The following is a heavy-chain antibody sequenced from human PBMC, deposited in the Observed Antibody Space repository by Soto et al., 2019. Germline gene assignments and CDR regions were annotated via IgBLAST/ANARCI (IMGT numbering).Heavy chain of an antibody. Sequence: GGSLRLSCAASGFTFSSSWMHWVRQAPGKGLVWVSYISGSGSSIYYADSVKGRFTISRDNAKNSLYLQMNSLRAEDTAVYYCARDAVQNIPGSFDYWGQGTLVTVSS. J-gene: IGHJ4*02. CDR3: ARDAVQNIPGSFDY. CDR2: ISGSGSSI. CDR1: GFTFSSSW. V-gene: IGHV3-48*04.